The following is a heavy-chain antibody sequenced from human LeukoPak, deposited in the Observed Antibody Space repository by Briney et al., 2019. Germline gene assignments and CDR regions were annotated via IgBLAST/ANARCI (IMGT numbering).Heavy chain of an antibody. CDR2: ISANGGST. CDR1: GFTFSRYA. V-gene: IGHV3-64*02. J-gene: IGHJ4*02. D-gene: IGHD5-18*01. CDR3: ARSWIPVLGSLLPFAY. Sequence: PGGSLRLPCAASGFTFSRYAIHWVRQAPGKGLEYVSAISANGGSTYYADSVRGRFTISRDNSKNTVYLQVGSLRPEDMAVYYCARSWIPVLGSLLPFAYWGQGNLVSVSS.